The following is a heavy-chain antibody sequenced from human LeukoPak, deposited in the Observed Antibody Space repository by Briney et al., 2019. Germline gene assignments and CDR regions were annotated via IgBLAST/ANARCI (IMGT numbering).Heavy chain of an antibody. V-gene: IGHV4-39*07. Sequence: KPSETLSLTCTVSGDSINSSNYYWGWIRQPPGKGLEWIGNIYYSGSTYYNPSLKSRVTISVDTSKNQFSLKLSSVTAADTAVYYCARDRIFEDIVVVVAATRSGSWFDPWGQGTLVTVSS. J-gene: IGHJ5*02. D-gene: IGHD2-15*01. CDR1: GDSINSSNYY. CDR3: ARDRIFEDIVVVVAATRSGSWFDP. CDR2: IYYSGST.